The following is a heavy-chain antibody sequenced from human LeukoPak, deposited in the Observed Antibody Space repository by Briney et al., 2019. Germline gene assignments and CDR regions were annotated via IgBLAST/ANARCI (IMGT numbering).Heavy chain of an antibody. V-gene: IGHV3-7*03. CDR1: GFTFSSYW. CDR2: IKQDGSEK. J-gene: IGHJ4*02. CDR3: ARGLSGYYYGSGSYYHFDY. Sequence: GGSLRLSCAASGFTFSSYWMSWVRQAPGKGLEWVANIKQDGSEKYYVDSVKGRFTISRDNAKNSLYLQMNSLRAEDTAVHYCARGLSGYYYGSGSYYHFDYWGQGTLVTVSS. D-gene: IGHD3-10*01.